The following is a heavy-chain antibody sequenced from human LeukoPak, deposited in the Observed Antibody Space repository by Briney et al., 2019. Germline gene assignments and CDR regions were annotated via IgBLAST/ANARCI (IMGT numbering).Heavy chain of an antibody. V-gene: IGHV3-11*01. Sequence: GGSLRLSCAASGFTFSDYYMSWIRQAPGKGLECVSYISSSGSTIYYADSVKGRFTISRDNAKNSLYLQMNSLRAEDTAVYYCARDLRRHTAMPRDDAFDIRGQGTMVTVSS. CDR2: ISSSGSTI. D-gene: IGHD5-18*01. CDR1: GFTFSDYY. J-gene: IGHJ3*02. CDR3: ARDLRRHTAMPRDDAFDI.